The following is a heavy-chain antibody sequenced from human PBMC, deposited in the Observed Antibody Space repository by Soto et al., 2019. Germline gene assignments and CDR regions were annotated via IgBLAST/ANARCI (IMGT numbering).Heavy chain of an antibody. CDR3: ATDNDLTATTYYHYYAMDV. Sequence: QVQLVQSGAEVKKPGSSVKVSCKASGDTFTKYAISWVRQAPGQGLEWMGGIRPMLGTPNYAHKFQGRVTLTTDESTSTADMELSSLRSEDTAVYYCATDNDLTATTYYHYYAMDVWGQGTTVTVSS. V-gene: IGHV1-69*01. CDR1: GDTFTKYA. D-gene: IGHD1-20*01. CDR2: IRPMLGTP. J-gene: IGHJ6*02.